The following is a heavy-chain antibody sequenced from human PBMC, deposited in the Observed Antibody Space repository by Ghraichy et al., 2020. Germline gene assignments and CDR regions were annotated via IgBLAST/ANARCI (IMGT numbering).Heavy chain of an antibody. J-gene: IGHJ4*02. V-gene: IGHV4-34*01. D-gene: IGHD1-26*01. CDR3: ARGYDSGSYCAY. Sequence: SETLSLTCAVYGGSFSGYYWSWIRQPPGKGLEWIGEINHSGSTNSNPSLKSRVTISVDTSKNQFSLKLSSVTAADTAVYYCARGYDSGSYCAYWGQGTLVTVSS. CDR1: GGSFSGYY. CDR2: INHSGST.